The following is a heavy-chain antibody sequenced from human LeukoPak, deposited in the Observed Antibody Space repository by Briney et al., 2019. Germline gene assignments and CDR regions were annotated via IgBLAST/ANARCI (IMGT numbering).Heavy chain of an antibody. CDR1: GFTFSSYA. D-gene: IGHD5-24*01. Sequence: SGGSLRLSCAASGFTFSSYAMSWVRQAPGKGLVWVSRIKNDESSTMYADSVKGRFTTTRDNAKNTLYLQMNSLRTEDTAVYYCARDPPGRDDPSLDYWGQGTLVTVSS. J-gene: IGHJ4*02. CDR2: IKNDESST. CDR3: ARDPPGRDDPSLDY. V-gene: IGHV3-74*03.